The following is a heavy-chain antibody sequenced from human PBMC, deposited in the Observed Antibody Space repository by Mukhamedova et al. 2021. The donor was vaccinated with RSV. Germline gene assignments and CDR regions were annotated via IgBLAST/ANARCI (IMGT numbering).Heavy chain of an antibody. Sequence: APGKGLEWVSYISSSGSTIYYADSVKGRFTISRDNAKNSLYLQMNSLRAEDTAVYYRARVSRTVDTNWFDPWGQGTLVTVSS. J-gene: IGHJ5*02. D-gene: IGHD5-18*01. V-gene: IGHV3-11*01. CDR3: ARVSRTVDTNWFDP. CDR2: ISSSGSTI.